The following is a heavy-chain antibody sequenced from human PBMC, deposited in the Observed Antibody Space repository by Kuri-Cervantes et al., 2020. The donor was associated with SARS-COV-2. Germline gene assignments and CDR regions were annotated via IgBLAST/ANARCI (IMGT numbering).Heavy chain of an antibody. CDR3: ARDKVVDY. CDR1: GFTFSSYA. D-gene: IGHD2-15*01. CDR2: ISYDGSNK. J-gene: IGHJ4*02. Sequence: GGSLRLSCAASGFTFSSYAMHWVRQAPGKGLEWVTVISYDGSNKYYADSVKGRFTISRDNSKNTLYLQMNSLRAEDTAVYYCARDKVVDYWGQGTLVTVSS. V-gene: IGHV3-30*04.